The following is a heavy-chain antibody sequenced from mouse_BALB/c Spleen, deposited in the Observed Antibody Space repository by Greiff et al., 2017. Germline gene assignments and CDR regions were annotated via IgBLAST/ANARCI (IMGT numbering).Heavy chain of an antibody. Sequence: EVQLLQSGPELVKPGASVKMSCTASGYTFTSYVMHWVQQKPGQGLEWIGNINPYNDGTKYNEKFKGQVTLTSNKSSSTTYKELSSLTSEDSAVYYCARGRYYGSSDHFDYWGQGTTLTVSS. CDR3: ARGRYYGSSDHFDY. D-gene: IGHD1-1*01. V-gene: IGHV1-14*01. CDR2: INPYNDGT. CDR1: GYTFTSYV. J-gene: IGHJ2*01.